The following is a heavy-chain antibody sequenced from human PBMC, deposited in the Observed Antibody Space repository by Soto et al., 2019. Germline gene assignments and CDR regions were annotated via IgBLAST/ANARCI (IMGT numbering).Heavy chain of an antibody. V-gene: IGHV3-33*01. CDR1: GFTFSSYG. CDR2: IWYDGSNK. D-gene: IGHD6-13*01. Sequence: PGGSLRLSCAASGFTFSSYGMHWVRQAPGRGLEWVAVIWYDGSNKYYADSVKGRFTISRDNSKNTLYLQMNSLRAEDTAVYYCAREGEVAAAGTGSYYYYGMDVWGQGTTVTVSS. J-gene: IGHJ6*02. CDR3: AREGEVAAAGTGSYYYYGMDV.